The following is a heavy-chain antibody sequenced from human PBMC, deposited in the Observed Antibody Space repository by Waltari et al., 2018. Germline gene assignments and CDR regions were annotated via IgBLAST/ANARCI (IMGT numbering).Heavy chain of an antibody. J-gene: IGHJ2*01. CDR2: LSYSGVP. D-gene: IGHD2-15*01. Sequence: QVRLQELGPGLVKPSETLSLTCTVSGASINSYSWSWVRQSAGKGLECIGRLSYSGVPNYNPSRKSRVSMSGDTSKNHISLTLSSVTAADTAVYYCARVRSADWYFDLWGRGTLVAVSS. V-gene: IGHV4-4*07. CDR1: GASINSYS. CDR3: ARVRSADWYFDL.